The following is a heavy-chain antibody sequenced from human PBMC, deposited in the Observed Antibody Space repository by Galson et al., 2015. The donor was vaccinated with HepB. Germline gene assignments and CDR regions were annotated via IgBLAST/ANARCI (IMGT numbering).Heavy chain of an antibody. CDR3: AKGSDYYGSGTYYNGALYSDH. CDR2: IKQDGSEK. CDR1: GFTFSSYW. Sequence: SLRLSCAASGFTFSSYWMNWVRQAPGKGLEWVAAIKQDGSEKYYVDSVKGRFTISRDNAKNTLYLQMNGLRAEDTAVYYCAKGSDYYGSGTYYNGALYSDHWGQGTLVTVSS. D-gene: IGHD3-10*01. V-gene: IGHV3-7*03. J-gene: IGHJ4*02.